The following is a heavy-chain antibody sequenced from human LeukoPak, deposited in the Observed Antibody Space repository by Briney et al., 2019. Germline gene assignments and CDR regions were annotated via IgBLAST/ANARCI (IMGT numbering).Heavy chain of an antibody. CDR2: IRTNAGTK. CDR1: GFTFSSSE. CDR3: ARKGSSSGWPTGYYYYMDV. D-gene: IGHD6-19*01. Sequence: GGSLRLSCAASGFTFSSSEMNWVRQAPGKGLEWISYIRTNAGTKYYTDSVKGRFTISRDNAKNSVYLQMNSLRAEDTAVYYCARKGSSSGWPTGYYYYMDVWGKGTTVTISS. J-gene: IGHJ6*03. V-gene: IGHV3-48*03.